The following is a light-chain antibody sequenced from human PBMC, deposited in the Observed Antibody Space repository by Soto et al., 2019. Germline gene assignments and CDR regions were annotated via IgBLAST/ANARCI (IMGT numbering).Light chain of an antibody. Sequence: QSALTQPASMSGSPGQSITISCTGTSSDVGGYNYVSWFQQHPGKAPKLMIYEVSNRPSGVSNRFSGSKSGNTASLTISGLQAEDEAEYYCSSYTNINTRACVFGTGTKLTVL. V-gene: IGLV2-14*01. CDR3: SSYTNINTRACV. CDR1: SSDVGGYNY. J-gene: IGLJ1*01. CDR2: EVS.